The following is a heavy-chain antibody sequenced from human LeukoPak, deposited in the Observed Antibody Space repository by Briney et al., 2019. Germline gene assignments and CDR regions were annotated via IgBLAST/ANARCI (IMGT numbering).Heavy chain of an antibody. CDR3: ARHRSPSSLSFFDI. J-gene: IGHJ4*02. D-gene: IGHD2-2*01. CDR1: GASISSYY. V-gene: IGHV4-4*09. Sequence: PSETLSLTCTVSGASISSYYWSWIRQPPGKGLEWIGYINTSETTNFNPTLRSRVTISIDTSKNQVSLRLSSVTAADTALYYCARHRSPSSLSFFDIWGQGMLVIVSS. CDR2: INTSETT.